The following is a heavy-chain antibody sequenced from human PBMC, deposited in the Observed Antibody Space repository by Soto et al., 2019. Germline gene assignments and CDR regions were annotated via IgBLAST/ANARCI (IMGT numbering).Heavy chain of an antibody. Sequence: PGGSLRLSCAASGFTFSSYSLHWVRQAPGKGLERVAVISSDGSTTYYADSVKGRFTVSRNNSGNTLYLQMNSLRTDDTAVYYGAGGGGSLNPGFDLWGQGTLVTVSS. CDR3: AGGGGSLNPGFDL. D-gene: IGHD3-16*01. CDR1: GFTFSSYS. J-gene: IGHJ4*02. CDR2: ISSDGSTT. V-gene: IGHV3-30*04.